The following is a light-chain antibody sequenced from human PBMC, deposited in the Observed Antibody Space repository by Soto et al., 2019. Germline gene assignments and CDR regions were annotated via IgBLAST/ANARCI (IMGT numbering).Light chain of an antibody. Sequence: EIVLTQSPATLSFSPGERATLSCRASQSVGSYLAWYQQRPGQAPRLLIYDASSRATGIPARFSGSGSGTDFTLTISSLEPEDFAAYYCQQRTNWPLTFGGGTKVQIK. J-gene: IGKJ4*01. CDR1: QSVGSY. CDR2: DAS. CDR3: QQRTNWPLT. V-gene: IGKV3-11*01.